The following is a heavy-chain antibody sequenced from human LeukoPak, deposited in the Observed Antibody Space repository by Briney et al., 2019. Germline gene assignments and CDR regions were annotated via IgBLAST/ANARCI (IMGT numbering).Heavy chain of an antibody. V-gene: IGHV3-23*01. CDR2: ISGSGGST. J-gene: IGHJ4*02. Sequence: PGGSLRLSCAASGFTFSNYWMTWVRQAPGKGLEWVSAISGSGGSTYYADSVKGRFTISRDNSKNTLYLQMNSLRAEDTAVYYCAKEYYYDSSGYDYYWGQGTLVTVSS. CDR1: GFTFSNYW. CDR3: AKEYYYDSSGYDYY. D-gene: IGHD3-22*01.